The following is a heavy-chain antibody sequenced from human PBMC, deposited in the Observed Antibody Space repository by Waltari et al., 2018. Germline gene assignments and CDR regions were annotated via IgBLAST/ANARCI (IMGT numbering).Heavy chain of an antibody. V-gene: IGHV3-74*01. CDR1: GFPFSSYW. D-gene: IGHD2-2*01. J-gene: IGHJ5*02. Sequence: QVVESGGGLVQPGGSLRLSCAASGFPFSSYWLHWFRQAPGKGLVWVSRISTDGSNTNYADSVKGRFTISRDNAKNTLYLQMNSLRAEDTAVYYCARDPVVPKADNWFDPWGQGTLVTVSS. CDR3: ARDPVVPKADNWFDP. CDR2: ISTDGSNT.